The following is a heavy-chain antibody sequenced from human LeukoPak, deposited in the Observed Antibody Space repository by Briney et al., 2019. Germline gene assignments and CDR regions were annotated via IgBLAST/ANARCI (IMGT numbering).Heavy chain of an antibody. Sequence: PGGSLRLSCAASGFTFSSYWMRWVRHAPAKGLVWVLLINIVVISTSYADSVKGRFTTSRDHAKNTLYLQMNSLRAEDTAVYYCARENGDSLFSPFDHWGQGTLVTVSS. CDR3: ARENGDSLFSPFDH. J-gene: IGHJ5*02. CDR1: GFTFSSYW. V-gene: IGHV3-74*01. D-gene: IGHD4-17*01. CDR2: INIVVIST.